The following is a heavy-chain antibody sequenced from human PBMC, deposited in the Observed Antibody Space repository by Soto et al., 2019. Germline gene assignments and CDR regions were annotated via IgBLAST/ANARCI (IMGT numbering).Heavy chain of an antibody. Sequence: ASVKVSCKASGYTFTGYYMHWVRQAPGQGLEWMGWINPNSGGTNYAQKFQGWVTMTRDTSISTAYMELSRLRSDDTAVYYCARAGSSGWEDFDYWGQGTLVTVSS. CDR1: GYTFTGYY. D-gene: IGHD6-19*01. J-gene: IGHJ4*02. CDR3: ARAGSSGWEDFDY. V-gene: IGHV1-2*04. CDR2: INPNSGGT.